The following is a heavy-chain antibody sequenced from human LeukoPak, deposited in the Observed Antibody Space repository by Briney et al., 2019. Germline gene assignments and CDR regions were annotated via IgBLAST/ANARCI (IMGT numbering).Heavy chain of an antibody. D-gene: IGHD2-15*01. J-gene: IGHJ1*01. CDR3: ARGITPYAEYLQH. CDR1: GFTFSSYS. Sequence: GGSLRLSCAASGFTFSSYSMNWVRQAPGKGLEWVSSISSSSSYIYYAEFVKGRFTISRDNSKNTLYLQMNSLRAEDTAVYYCARGITPYAEYLQHWGQGTLVTVSS. V-gene: IGHV3-21*01. CDR2: ISSSSSYI.